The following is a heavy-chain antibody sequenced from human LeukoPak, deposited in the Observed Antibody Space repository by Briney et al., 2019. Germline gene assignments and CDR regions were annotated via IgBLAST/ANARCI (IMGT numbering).Heavy chain of an antibody. CDR3: ARDSGSQMFDP. V-gene: IGHV1-69*04. CDR2: IIPILGIA. D-gene: IGHD3-10*01. Sequence: ASVKVSCKASGCTFSSYAISWVRQAPGQGLEWMGRIIPILGIANYAQKFQGRVTITADKSTSTAYMELSSLRSEDTAVYYCARDSGSQMFDPWGQGTLVTVSS. J-gene: IGHJ5*02. CDR1: GCTFSSYA.